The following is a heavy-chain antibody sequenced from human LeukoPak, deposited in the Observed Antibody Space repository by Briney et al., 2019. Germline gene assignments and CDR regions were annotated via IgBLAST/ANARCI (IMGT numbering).Heavy chain of an antibody. CDR2: ISWDGGST. V-gene: IGHV3-43D*03. CDR3: AKVRSRYCSSTSCYGLGY. Sequence: GGSLRLSCAASGFTFDDYAMHWVRQAPGKGLEWVSLISWDGGSTYYADSVKGRFTISRDNSKNSLYLQMNSLRAEDTALYYCAKVRSRYCSSTSCYGLGYWGQGTLVTVSS. J-gene: IGHJ4*02. D-gene: IGHD2-2*01. CDR1: GFTFDDYA.